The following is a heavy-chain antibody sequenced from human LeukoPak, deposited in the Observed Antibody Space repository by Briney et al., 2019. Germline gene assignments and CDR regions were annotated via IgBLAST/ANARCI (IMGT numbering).Heavy chain of an antibody. J-gene: IGHJ4*02. CDR3: AKDPGDSSGYYYARFDY. D-gene: IGHD3-22*01. CDR1: GFTFSSYA. Sequence: GRSLRLSCAASGFTFSSYAMHWVRQAPGKGLEWVAVISYDVRNKYYADSVKGRFTISRDNSKNTLCLQMNSLRAEDTAVYYCAKDPGDSSGYYYARFDYWGQGTLVTVSS. V-gene: IGHV3-30*04. CDR2: ISYDVRNK.